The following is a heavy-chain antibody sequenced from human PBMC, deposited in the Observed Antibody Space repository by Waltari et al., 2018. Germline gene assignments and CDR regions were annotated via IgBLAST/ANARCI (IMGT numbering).Heavy chain of an antibody. CDR1: GASFSAYY. V-gene: IGHV4-34*01. J-gene: IGHJ5*02. CDR3: TRGGNYDFWSHRPFVDP. Sequence: QVQLQQWGAGLLKPSETLSLTCSVSGASFSAYYWGWVRHVPGKGLEWIGQIRHPGNTTYNPSLQSRVAISVDTSRNQFSLRVFSVTAADTGLYFCTRGGNYDFWSHRPFVDPWGQGTQVTVSS. D-gene: IGHD3-3*01. CDR2: IRHPGNT.